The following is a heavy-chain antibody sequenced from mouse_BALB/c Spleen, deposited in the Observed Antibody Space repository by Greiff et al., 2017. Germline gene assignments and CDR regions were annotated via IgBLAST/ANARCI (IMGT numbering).Heavy chain of an antibody. CDR1: GYSFTSYY. CDR2: IDPFNGGT. Sequence: VQLQQSGPELMKPGASVKISCKASGYSFTSYYMHWVKQSHGKSLEWIGYIDPFNGGTSYNQKFKGKATLTVDKSSSTAYMHLSSLTSEDSAVYYCASPFYYGNYDYAMDYWGQGTSVTVSS. J-gene: IGHJ4*01. D-gene: IGHD2-1*01. CDR3: ASPFYYGNYDYAMDY. V-gene: IGHV1S135*01.